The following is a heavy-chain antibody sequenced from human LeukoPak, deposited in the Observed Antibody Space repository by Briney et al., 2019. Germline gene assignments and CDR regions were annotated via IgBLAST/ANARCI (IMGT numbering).Heavy chain of an antibody. J-gene: IGHJ5*02. V-gene: IGHV4-61*01. CDR1: GGSISSSSYY. CDR3: ASYRYGSGSYVGYGFDP. Sequence: SETLSLTCTVPGGSISSSSYYWSWIRQPPGKGLEWIGYIYYSGSTNYNPSLKSRVTISVDTSKNQFSLKLSSVTAADTAVYYCASYRYGSGSYVGYGFDPWGQGTLVTVSS. D-gene: IGHD3-10*01. CDR2: IYYSGST.